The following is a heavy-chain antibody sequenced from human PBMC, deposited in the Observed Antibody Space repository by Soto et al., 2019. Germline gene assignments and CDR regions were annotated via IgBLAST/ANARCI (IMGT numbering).Heavy chain of an antibody. CDR3: RQSSSSRTDLAYRMDV. J-gene: IGHJ6*02. V-gene: IGHV3-23*01. Sequence: GYQVLSIASFLFIFSDHSMIWVRQAPGRVLEFVSAIGGSAVSGTTNYADSVKGRFTISRDNSMSTLVLQMTSLRAEDTALYFCRQSSSSRTDLAYRMDVWGQGTTVTVS. CDR1: LFIFSDHS. D-gene: IGHD6-6*01. CDR2: IGGSAVSGTT.